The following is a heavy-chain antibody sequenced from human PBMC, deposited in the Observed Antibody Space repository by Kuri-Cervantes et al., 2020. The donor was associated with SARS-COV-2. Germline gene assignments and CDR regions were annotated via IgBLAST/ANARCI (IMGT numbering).Heavy chain of an antibody. Sequence: ASVKVSCKASGYTFTGYYMHWVRQAPGQGLEWMGWINPNSGGTNYAQKFQGWVTMTRDTSISIAYMELSRLRSDDTAVYYCARGMVRGLIQYYYYGMDVWGQGTTVTVSS. D-gene: IGHD3-10*01. V-gene: IGHV1-2*04. CDR1: GYTFTGYY. CDR3: ARGMVRGLIQYYYYGMDV. CDR2: INPNSGGT. J-gene: IGHJ6*02.